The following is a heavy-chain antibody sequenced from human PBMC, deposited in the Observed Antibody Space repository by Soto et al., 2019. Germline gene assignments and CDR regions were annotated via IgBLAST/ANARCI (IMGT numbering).Heavy chain of an antibody. V-gene: IGHV3-7*01. D-gene: IGHD3-10*01. J-gene: IGHJ6*04. CDR3: ARCSGSGSYFSPYYYYYGMDV. CDR2: IKQDGSEK. Sequence: PGGSLRLSCAASGFTFSSYWMSWVRQAPGKGLEWVANIKQDGSEKYYVDSVKGRFTISRDNAKNSLYLQMNSLRAEDTAVYYCARCSGSGSYFSPYYYYYGMDVWGKGTTVTVS. CDR1: GFTFSSYW.